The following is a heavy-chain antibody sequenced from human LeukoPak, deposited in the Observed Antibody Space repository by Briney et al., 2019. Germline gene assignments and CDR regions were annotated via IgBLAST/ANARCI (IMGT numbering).Heavy chain of an antibody. Sequence: SGTLSLTCAVSGGSISSGSYYWSWIRQPAGKGLEWIGRIYTSGSTNYNPSLKSRVTISVDTSNNQFSLKLSSVTAADTAVYYCASGLVRGVKDYWGQGTLVTVSS. CDR1: GGSISSGSYY. D-gene: IGHD3-10*01. J-gene: IGHJ4*02. V-gene: IGHV4-61*02. CDR2: IYTSGST. CDR3: ASGLVRGVKDY.